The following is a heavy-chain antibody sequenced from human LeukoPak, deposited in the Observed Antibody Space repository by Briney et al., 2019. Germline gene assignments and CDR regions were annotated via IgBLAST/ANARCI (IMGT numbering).Heavy chain of an antibody. Sequence: GGSLRLSCAASGFMFSNYWMTWVRQAPGKGLEWVANIKEDGSEKYYVDSVKGRFTISRDNAKNSLYLQMNSLRAEDMAVYYCARVAVAARLDDAFDIWGQGTMVTVSS. J-gene: IGHJ3*02. CDR3: ARVAVAARLDDAFDI. CDR1: GFMFSNYW. CDR2: IKEDGSEK. V-gene: IGHV3-7*01. D-gene: IGHD6-13*01.